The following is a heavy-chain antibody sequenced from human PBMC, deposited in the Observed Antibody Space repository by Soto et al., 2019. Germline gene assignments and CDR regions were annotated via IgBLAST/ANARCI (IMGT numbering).Heavy chain of an antibody. CDR1: GFTFSSYA. CDR3: ARCLGAKYYYYGMDV. D-gene: IGHD1-26*01. J-gene: IGHJ6*02. CDR2: ISYDGSNK. Sequence: QVQLVESGGGVVQPGRSLRLSCAASGFTFSSYAMHWLRQAPGKGLEWVAVISYDGSNKYYADSVKGRFTISRDNSKNTLYLQMNSLRAEDTAVYYCARCLGAKYYYYGMDVWGQGTTVTVSS. V-gene: IGHV3-30-3*01.